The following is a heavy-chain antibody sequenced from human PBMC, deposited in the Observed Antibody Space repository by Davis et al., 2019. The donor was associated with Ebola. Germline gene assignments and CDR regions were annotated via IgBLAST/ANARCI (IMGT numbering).Heavy chain of an antibody. J-gene: IGHJ3*02. CDR1: GYTFTGYY. Sequence: AASVKVSCKASGYTFTGYYMHWVRQAPGQGLEWMGRINPNSGGTNYAQKFQGRVTMTRDKSISTAYMELSRLRSDDTVVYYCARASGSYLDAFDIWGQGTMVTVSS. V-gene: IGHV1-2*05. D-gene: IGHD1-26*01. CDR3: ARASGSYLDAFDI. CDR2: INPNSGGT.